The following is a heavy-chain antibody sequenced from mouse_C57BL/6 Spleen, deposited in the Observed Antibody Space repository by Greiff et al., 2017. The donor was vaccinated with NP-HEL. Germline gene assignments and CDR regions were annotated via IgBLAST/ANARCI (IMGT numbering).Heavy chain of an antibody. CDR2: IWTGGGT. CDR1: GFSLTSYA. V-gene: IGHV2-9-1*01. J-gene: IGHJ4*01. D-gene: IGHD2-4*01. Sequence: QVQLKQSGPGLVAPSQSLSITCTVSGFSLTSYAISWVRQPPGKGLEWLGVIWTGGGTNYNSALKSRLSISKDNSKSQVFLKMNSLQTDDTARYYCARGNYDYDRDYAMDYWGQGTSVTVSS. CDR3: ARGNYDYDRDYAMDY.